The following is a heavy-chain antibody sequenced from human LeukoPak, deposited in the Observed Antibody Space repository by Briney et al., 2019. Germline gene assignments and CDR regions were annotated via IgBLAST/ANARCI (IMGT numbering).Heavy chain of an antibody. CDR2: ISSSSSYI. CDR1: GFTFSSYS. V-gene: IGHV3-21*01. CDR3: ARLKGAVAVDYYYYRMDV. J-gene: IGHJ6*02. D-gene: IGHD6-19*01. Sequence: GGSLRLSCAASGFTFSSYSMNWVRPAPGKGLEWVSSISSSSSYIYYADSVEGRFTISRDNAKNSLYLQMNSLRAEDTAVYYCARLKGAVAVDYYYYRMDVWGQGTTVTVSS.